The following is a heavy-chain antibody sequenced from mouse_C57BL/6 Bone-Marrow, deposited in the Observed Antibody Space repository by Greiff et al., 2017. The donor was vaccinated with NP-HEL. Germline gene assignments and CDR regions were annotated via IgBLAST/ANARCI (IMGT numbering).Heavy chain of an antibody. CDR2: ISGGGGNT. D-gene: IGHD1-1*01. Sequence: EVQRVESGGGLVKPGGSLKLSCAASGFTFSSYTMSWVRQTPEKRLEWVATISGGGGNTYYPDSVKGRFTISRDNAKNTLYLQMSSLRSEDTALYYCARHEDYYGSSPWFAYWGQGTLVTVSA. CDR1: GFTFSSYT. J-gene: IGHJ3*01. CDR3: ARHEDYYGSSPWFAY. V-gene: IGHV5-9*01.